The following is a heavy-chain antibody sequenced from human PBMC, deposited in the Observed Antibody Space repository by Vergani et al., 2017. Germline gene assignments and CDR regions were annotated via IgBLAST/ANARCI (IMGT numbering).Heavy chain of an antibody. CDR1: GFTFSSYW. D-gene: IGHD6-13*01. CDR3: ARDSSSSWGPVGY. V-gene: IGHV3-7*03. J-gene: IGHJ4*02. CDR2: IKQDGSEK. Sequence: EVQLVESGGGLVQPGGSLRLSCAASGFTFSSYWMSWVRQAPGKGLEWVANIKQDGSEKYYVDSVKGRFTISRDNAKNSLYLQMNSLRAEDTAVYYYARDSSSSWGPVGYWGQGTLVTVSS.